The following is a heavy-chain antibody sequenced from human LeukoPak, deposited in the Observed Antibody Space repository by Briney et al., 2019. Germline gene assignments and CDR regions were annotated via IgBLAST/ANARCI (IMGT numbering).Heavy chain of an antibody. CDR3: ARGGEWFGELAAFDI. D-gene: IGHD3-10*01. V-gene: IGHV3-23*01. CDR1: GFTFSSYA. Sequence: GGSLRLSCAASGFTFSSYAMSWVRQAPGKGLEWVSAISGSGGSTYYADSVKGRFTISRDNSKNTLYLQMNSLRAEDTAVYYCARGGEWFGELAAFDIWGQGTMVTVSS. CDR2: ISGSGGST. J-gene: IGHJ3*02.